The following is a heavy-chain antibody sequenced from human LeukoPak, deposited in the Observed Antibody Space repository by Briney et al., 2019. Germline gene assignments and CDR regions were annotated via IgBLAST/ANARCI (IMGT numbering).Heavy chain of an antibody. D-gene: IGHD1-26*01. CDR3: ARDGLRSGNYNVY. J-gene: IGHJ4*02. V-gene: IGHV1-18*01. CDR1: GYTFSTYG. CDR2: ISAYNGNT. Sequence: ASVKVSCKASGYTFSTYGISWVRQAPGQGLEWMGWISAYNGNTNYAQKLQGRVTMTIDTSTSTAYMELASLRSDDTAVYYCARDGLRSGNYNVYWGQGTLVTVSS.